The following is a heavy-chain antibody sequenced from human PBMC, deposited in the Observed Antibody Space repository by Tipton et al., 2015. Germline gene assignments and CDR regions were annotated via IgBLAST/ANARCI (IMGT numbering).Heavy chain of an antibody. J-gene: IGHJ6*02. D-gene: IGHD1-26*01. CDR2: ISSSGGVT. V-gene: IGHV3-23*01. CDR3: AKQTVGSSIYYYYGMDV. Sequence: SLRLSCAASGFTFINYVMNWVRQAPGKGLEWVSTISSSGGVTYYADSVKGRFTISRDNAKNTLYLQMNSLRAEDTAVYYCAKQTVGSSIYYYYGMDVWGQGTTVTVSS. CDR1: GFTFINYV.